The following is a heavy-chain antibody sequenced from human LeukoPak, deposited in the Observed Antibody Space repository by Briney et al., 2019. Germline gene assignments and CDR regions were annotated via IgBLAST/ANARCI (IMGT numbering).Heavy chain of an antibody. D-gene: IGHD2-21*02. CDR1: GGSISSSSYY. CDR2: IYYSGST. V-gene: IGHV4-39*01. Sequence: PSETLSLTCTVSGGSISSSSYYWGWIRQPPGKGLEWIGSIYYSGSTYHNPSLKSRVTISVDTSKNQISLKLNSVTAADTAMYYCARHGDLLSPFQTWGQGTLVTVSS. CDR3: ARHGDLLSPFQT. J-gene: IGHJ5*02.